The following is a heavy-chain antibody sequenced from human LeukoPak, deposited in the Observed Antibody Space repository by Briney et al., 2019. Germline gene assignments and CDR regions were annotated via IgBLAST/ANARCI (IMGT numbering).Heavy chain of an antibody. D-gene: IGHD6-19*01. CDR1: GGSISSSSYD. J-gene: IGHJ5*02. V-gene: IGHV4-39*07. CDR3: ARDRGYSSGWYWFDP. CDR2: IYYSGST. Sequence: PSETLSLTCTVSGGSISSSSYDGGWSRQPPGKRLEWIGSIYYSGSTYYNPSLKIRVTISVDTSKNQFSLKLSSVTAADTAVYYCARDRGYSSGWYWFDPWGKGTLVTVSS.